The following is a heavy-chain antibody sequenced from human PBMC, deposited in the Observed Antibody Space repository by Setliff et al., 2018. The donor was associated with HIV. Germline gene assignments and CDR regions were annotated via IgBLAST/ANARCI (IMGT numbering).Heavy chain of an antibody. CDR3: ARGVPGICSWGTCDLEY. J-gene: IGHJ4*02. CDR1: GFAFSSYG. Sequence: PGGSLRLSCAASGFAFSSYGMHWVRQAPGKGLEWVTFIRHDGINEDYRDSVKGRFSVSRDNSKNTVFLQMNSLRVEDTALYYCARGVPGICSWGTCDLEYWGQGALVTVSS. D-gene: IGHD2-15*01. CDR2: IRHDGINE. V-gene: IGHV3-30*02.